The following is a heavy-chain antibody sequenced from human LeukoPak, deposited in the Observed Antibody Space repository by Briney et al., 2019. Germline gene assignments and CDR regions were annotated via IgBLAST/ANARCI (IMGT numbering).Heavy chain of an antibody. D-gene: IGHD1-7*01. V-gene: IGHV4-31*03. CDR3: ARDRPAGTTTN. Sequence: PSQTLSLTCTVSGGSISSGGYYWSWIRQHPGKGLEWIGYIYYSGSTYYNPSLKSRVTISVDTSKNQFSLKLSSVTAAGTAVYYCARDRPAGTTTNWGQGTLVTVSS. J-gene: IGHJ4*02. CDR1: GGSISSGGYY. CDR2: IYYSGST.